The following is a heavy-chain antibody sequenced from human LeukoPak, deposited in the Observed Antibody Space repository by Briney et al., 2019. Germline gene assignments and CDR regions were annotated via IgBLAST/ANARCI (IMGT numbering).Heavy chain of an antibody. CDR2: ISGSGGST. Sequence: GGSLRLSCAASGFTFSSYAMSWVRQAPGKGLEWVSAISGSGGSTYYADSVKGRFTISRDNSKNTLYLQMNSLRAEDTAVYYCAKSPGYYDSSGYYYYWGQGTLVTVSS. V-gene: IGHV3-23*01. CDR1: GFTFSSYA. CDR3: AKSPGYYDSSGYYYY. J-gene: IGHJ4*02. D-gene: IGHD3-22*01.